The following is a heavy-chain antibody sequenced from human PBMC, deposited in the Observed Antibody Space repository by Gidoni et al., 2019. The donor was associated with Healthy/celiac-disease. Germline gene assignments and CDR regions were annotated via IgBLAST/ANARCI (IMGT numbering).Heavy chain of an antibody. V-gene: IGHV5-51*03. D-gene: IGHD1-20*01. CDR3: ARWGITGTTDIDC. CDR2: IYPANSDV. Sequence: EVQLVQSGTEVKKTGESLKISCKGFGYSFTNYWIGWVRQMPGKGLEWMGFIYPANSDVRSSPSFQGPVTISADKSIDTAYLQWSSLKASDTAMYYCARWGITGTTDIDCWGQGTLVTVSS. CDR1: GYSFTNYW. J-gene: IGHJ4*02.